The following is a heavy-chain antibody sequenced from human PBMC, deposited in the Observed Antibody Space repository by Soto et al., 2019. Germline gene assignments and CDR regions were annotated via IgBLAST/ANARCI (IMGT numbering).Heavy chain of an antibody. Sequence: EVHLVESGGGLVQPGGSLRLSCTASGFIFSNYWIHWVRQAPGKGLVWVSRINNDGSSTDYVDSVKGRVTISRDNAKNTLYLQMNSLRAEDTAVYYCAKRDVGAGYHHWGQGTLVTVSS. J-gene: IGHJ1*01. CDR2: INNDGSST. CDR3: AKRDVGAGYHH. CDR1: GFIFSNYW. D-gene: IGHD2-2*01. V-gene: IGHV3-74*01.